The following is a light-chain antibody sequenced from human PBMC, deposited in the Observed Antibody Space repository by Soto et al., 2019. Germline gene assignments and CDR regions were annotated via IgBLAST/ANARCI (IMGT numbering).Light chain of an antibody. J-gene: IGKJ5*01. V-gene: IGKV1-5*03. CDR3: QQYNSYSSIT. CDR2: KAS. Sequence: DIQMTQSPSTLSASVGDRVTITCRASQSISSWLAWYQQKPGKAPKLLIYKASSLESGVPSRLSGSGSGTEFTLTISSLQPDDFATYYCQQYNSYSSITFGQGTRLEIK. CDR1: QSISSW.